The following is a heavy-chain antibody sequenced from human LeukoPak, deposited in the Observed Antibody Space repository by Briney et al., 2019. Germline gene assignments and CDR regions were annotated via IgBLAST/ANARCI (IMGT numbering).Heavy chain of an antibody. CDR3: AKGLRGVVISFDY. D-gene: IGHD3-22*01. CDR2: ISGTGGTT. V-gene: IGHV3-23*01. Sequence: HPGGSLRLSCAASGFTFSSYGMNWVRQTPGKGLEWVAAISGTGGTTYCADAVKGRFTISRDNSKNTVYLQMNGLRADDTAIYYCAKGLRGVVISFDYWGQGTLVTVSS. J-gene: IGHJ4*02. CDR1: GFTFSSYG.